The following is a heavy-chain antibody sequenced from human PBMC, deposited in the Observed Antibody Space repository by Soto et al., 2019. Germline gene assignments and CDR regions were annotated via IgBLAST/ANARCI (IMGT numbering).Heavy chain of an antibody. CDR1: GYTFTGYY. CDR3: ARDDSGYDNYYYYGMDV. Sequence: ASVKVSCKASGYTFTGYYMHWVRQAPGQGLEWMGWINPNSGGTNYAQKFQGWVTMTRDTSISTAYMELSRLRSDDTAVYYCARDDSGYDNYYYYGMDVWGQGTTVTVSS. V-gene: IGHV1-2*04. J-gene: IGHJ6*02. CDR2: INPNSGGT. D-gene: IGHD5-12*01.